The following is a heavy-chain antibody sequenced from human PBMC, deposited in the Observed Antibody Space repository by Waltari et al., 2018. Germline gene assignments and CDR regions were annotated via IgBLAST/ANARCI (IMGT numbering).Heavy chain of an antibody. D-gene: IGHD3-3*02. Sequence: QVQLVETGGGVVQPGKSLRLSCAVSGFTFSDYAIHWVRQAPGRGLEWVALTSYDGSNQDYADFVKGRFTISRDNSKNTLYLQMNTLRPEDTAVYYCAKDGFHFWSGYHSPDYWGQGTLVTVSS. CDR1: GFTFSDYA. CDR3: AKDGFHFWSGYHSPDY. CDR2: TSYDGSNQ. V-gene: IGHV3-30*04. J-gene: IGHJ4*02.